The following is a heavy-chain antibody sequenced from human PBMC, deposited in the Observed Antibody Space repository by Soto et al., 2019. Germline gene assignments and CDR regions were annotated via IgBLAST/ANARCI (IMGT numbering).Heavy chain of an antibody. CDR2: ISADSGDT. CDR1: GYTFSHYI. Sequence: QVQLVQSGAEVRKPGASVKVSCTASGYTFSHYIMHWVRQAPGQRLEWMGWISADSGDTKYSQNFQGRITITKDTSASTVYMELSSLRSEDTAVYYCARYFDRGDYYFDYWGQGTLVTVSS. V-gene: IGHV1-3*01. J-gene: IGHJ4*02. CDR3: ARYFDRGDYYFDY. D-gene: IGHD3-22*01.